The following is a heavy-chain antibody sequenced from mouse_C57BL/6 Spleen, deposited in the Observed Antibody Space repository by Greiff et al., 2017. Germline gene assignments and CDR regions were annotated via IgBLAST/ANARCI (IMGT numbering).Heavy chain of an antibody. CDR3: ARGGYDYAMDC. J-gene: IGHJ4*01. Sequence: QVQLQQPGAELVKPGASVKLSCKASGYTFTSYWMHWVKQRPGQGLEWIGMIHPNSGSTNYNEKFKSKATLTVDKSSSTAYMQLSSLTSEDSAFYYGARGGYDYAMDCWGQGTAVTVSS. CDR2: IHPNSGST. CDR1: GYTFTSYW. V-gene: IGHV1-64*01.